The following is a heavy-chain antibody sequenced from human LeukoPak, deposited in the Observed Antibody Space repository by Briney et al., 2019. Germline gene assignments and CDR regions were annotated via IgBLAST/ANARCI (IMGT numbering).Heavy chain of an antibody. Sequence: SDTLSLTCTVSGGSISGYYWSWIRQPPGKGLEWIGYIYYSGSTNYNPSLKSRVTISVDTSKNQFSLKLSSVTAADTAVYYCARHRSGSYWRAFDIWGQGAMVTVSS. V-gene: IGHV4-59*08. J-gene: IGHJ3*02. D-gene: IGHD1-26*01. CDR2: IYYSGST. CDR1: GGSISGYY. CDR3: ARHRSGSYWRAFDI.